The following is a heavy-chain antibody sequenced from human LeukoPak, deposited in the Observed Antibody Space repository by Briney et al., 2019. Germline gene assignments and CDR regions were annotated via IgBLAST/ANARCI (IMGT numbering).Heavy chain of an antibody. Sequence: PGGSLRLSCAAPGFTFSNCWMNWVRQAPGKGLEWVANIKQDGSAKYYVDSVKGRFTISRDNAKNSLYLQMNSLGAEDTAVYYCARTIREQWLTIDYWGQGTLVTFSS. CDR3: ARTIREQWLTIDY. CDR1: GFTFSNCW. V-gene: IGHV3-7*04. CDR2: IKQDGSAK. D-gene: IGHD6-19*01. J-gene: IGHJ4*02.